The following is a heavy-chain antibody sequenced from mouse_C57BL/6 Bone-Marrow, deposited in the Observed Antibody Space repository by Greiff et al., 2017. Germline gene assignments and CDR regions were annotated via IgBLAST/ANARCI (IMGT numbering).Heavy chain of an antibody. D-gene: IGHD1-1*01. CDR3: ARFFTVVVDY. J-gene: IGHJ2*01. V-gene: IGHV1-55*01. CDR2: IYPGSGST. CDR1: GYTFTSYW. Sequence: QVQLKQSGAELVKPGASVKMSCKASGYTFTSYWITWVKQRPGQGLEWIGDIYPGSGSTNYNEKFKSKATLTVDTSSSTAYMQLSSLTSEDSAVYYCARFFTVVVDYWGQGTTLTVSS.